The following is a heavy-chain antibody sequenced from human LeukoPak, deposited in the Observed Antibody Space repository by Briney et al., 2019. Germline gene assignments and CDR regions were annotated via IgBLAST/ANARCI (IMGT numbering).Heavy chain of an antibody. D-gene: IGHD2-2*01. CDR3: ARRGYCSSTSCYEYWFDP. Sequence: SDILSLTCTVSGGSISSSSYYWGWIRQPPGKGLEWIGIVYYSGSTYYNPSLKSRLTISVDTSKNQFSLKLSSVTATDTAVYYCARRGYCSSTSCYEYWFDPWGQGTLVTVS. CDR2: VYYSGST. CDR1: GGSISSSSYY. V-gene: IGHV4-39*01. J-gene: IGHJ5*02.